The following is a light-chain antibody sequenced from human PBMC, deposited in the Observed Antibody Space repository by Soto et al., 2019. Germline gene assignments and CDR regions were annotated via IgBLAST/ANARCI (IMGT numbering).Light chain of an antibody. V-gene: IGKV1-5*03. CDR1: QSINNL. Sequence: DIQMTQSPSTLSASVGDRVAITCRASQSINNLLVWYQQKPGKAPKLLIYKASRLESGVPSRFSGSGSGTEFTLNISSLQPDDFATYYCQQYYSYPWTFGQGTKVEIK. J-gene: IGKJ1*01. CDR2: KAS. CDR3: QQYYSYPWT.